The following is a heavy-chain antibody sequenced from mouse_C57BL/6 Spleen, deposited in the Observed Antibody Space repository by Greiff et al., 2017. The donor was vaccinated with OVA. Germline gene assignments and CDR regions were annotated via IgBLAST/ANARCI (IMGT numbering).Heavy chain of an antibody. J-gene: IGHJ4*01. D-gene: IGHD2-4*01. CDR2: IDPENGDT. Sequence: EVKLMESGAELVRPGASVKLSCTASGFNIKDDYMHWVKQRPEQGLEWIGWIDPENGDTEYASKFQGKATITADTSSNTAYLQLSSLTSEDTAVYYCTTKSIYYDYGGAMDYWGQGTSVTVSS. CDR1: GFNIKDDY. V-gene: IGHV14-4*01. CDR3: TTKSIYYDYGGAMDY.